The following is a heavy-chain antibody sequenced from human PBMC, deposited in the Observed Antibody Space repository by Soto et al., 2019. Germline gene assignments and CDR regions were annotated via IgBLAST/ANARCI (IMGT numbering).Heavy chain of an antibody. Sequence: EVQLVESGGVVVQPGGSLRLSCAASGFTFDDYTMHWVRQAPGKGLEWGSLISCDGGSTYYAYSVKGRFTISRDNSKNSLYLQMNSLRTEDTALYYCAKDKTGYSSGWYFEYFDYWGQGTLVTVSS. CDR2: ISCDGGST. V-gene: IGHV3-43*01. CDR3: AKDKTGYSSGWYFEYFDY. CDR1: GFTFDDYT. J-gene: IGHJ4*02. D-gene: IGHD6-19*01.